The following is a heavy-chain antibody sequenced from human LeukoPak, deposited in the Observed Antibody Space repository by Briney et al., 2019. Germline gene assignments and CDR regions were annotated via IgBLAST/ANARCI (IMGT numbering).Heavy chain of an antibody. CDR2: IYSRDVT. CDR3: ARVLAAIALRDYHYVDV. J-gene: IGHJ6*03. V-gene: IGHV3-53*01. CDR1: GFSVSSNS. D-gene: IGHD6-19*01. Sequence: GGSLRLSCAASGFSVSSNSMSWVRQAPGKGLECVSIIYSRDVTSYADSVKDRFTISRDSDKNTLFLQMDSLRSDDTAVYYCARVLAAIALRDYHYVDVWGKGTTVTVSS.